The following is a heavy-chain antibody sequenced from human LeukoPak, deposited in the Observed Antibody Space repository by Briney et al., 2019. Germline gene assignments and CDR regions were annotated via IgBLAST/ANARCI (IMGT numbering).Heavy chain of an antibody. CDR3: ARDRIFDY. Sequence: GGSLRLSCATSGFTFSSYWMYWVRQAPGEGLEWVANIRQDGSEKYYVDSVKGRFTISRDNAKNSLYLQMNSLRAEDTAVYYCARDRIFDYWGQGTLVTVSS. J-gene: IGHJ4*02. CDR2: IRQDGSEK. V-gene: IGHV3-7*03. CDR1: GFTFSSYW.